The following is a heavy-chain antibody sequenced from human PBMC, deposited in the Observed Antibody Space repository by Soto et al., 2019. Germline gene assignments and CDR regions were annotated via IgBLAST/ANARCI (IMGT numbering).Heavy chain of an antibody. J-gene: IGHJ6*02. V-gene: IGHV4-30-2*01. CDR2: IYYGETT. CDR3: ASSISVPVDV. Sequence: QLQLRESGSGLVKPSQTLSLTCAVSGGSVSSGGYSWSWIRQPPGRGLEWIGYIYYGETTYYNPSLKSRVTISVDRSQNQFSLNRRSVTAADTAVYYCASSISVPVDVWGQGTTVTVSS. CDR1: GGSVSSGGYS. D-gene: IGHD6-19*01.